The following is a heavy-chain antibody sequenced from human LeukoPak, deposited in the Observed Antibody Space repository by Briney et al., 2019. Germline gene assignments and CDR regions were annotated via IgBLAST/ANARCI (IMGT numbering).Heavy chain of an antibody. CDR1: GGSISRYY. Sequence: PSETLSLTCTVSGGSISRYYWSWIRQPPGKGLEWLGYIYYTGSTNYNPSLKSRVTILIDTSENQFSLKLSSVTAADTAVYYCARERGGSLTSADYWGQGTLVTVSS. V-gene: IGHV4-59*01. J-gene: IGHJ4*02. D-gene: IGHD2-8*01. CDR2: IYYTGST. CDR3: ARERGGSLTSADY.